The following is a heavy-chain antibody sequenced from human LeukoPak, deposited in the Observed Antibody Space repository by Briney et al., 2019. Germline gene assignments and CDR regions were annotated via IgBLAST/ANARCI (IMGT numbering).Heavy chain of an antibody. Sequence: GGSLRLSCAASGFTFSSYAMSWVRQAPGKGLEWVSVISGSGGSTYYADSVKGRFTISRDNSKNTLYLQMNSLRAEDTAVYYCAKDSSFGVRGVTVFDYWGQGTLVTVSS. CDR2: ISGSGGST. J-gene: IGHJ4*02. D-gene: IGHD3-10*01. CDR1: GFTFSSYA. V-gene: IGHV3-23*01. CDR3: AKDSSFGVRGVTVFDY.